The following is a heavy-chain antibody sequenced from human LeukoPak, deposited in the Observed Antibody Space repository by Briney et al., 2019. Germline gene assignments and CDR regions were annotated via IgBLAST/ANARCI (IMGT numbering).Heavy chain of an antibody. CDR2: IGAYNGNT. V-gene: IGHV1-18*01. CDR3: ARVSYNWFDP. Sequence: GASVKVSCKAPGYTFTSYAISWVRQAPGQGLECMGWIGAYNGNTYYAQNFQGRVTMTADTSTSTAYMELRSLRSDDTAVYYCARVSYNWFDPWGQGTLLTVSP. CDR1: GYTFTSYA. J-gene: IGHJ5*02. D-gene: IGHD6-6*01.